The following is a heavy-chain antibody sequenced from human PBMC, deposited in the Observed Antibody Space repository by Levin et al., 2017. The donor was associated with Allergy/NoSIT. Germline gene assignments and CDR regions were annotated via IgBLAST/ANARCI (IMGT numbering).Heavy chain of an antibody. CDR2: ISYDGSNK. J-gene: IGHJ4*02. V-gene: IGHV3-30-3*01. CDR1: GFTFSSYA. CDR3: ARDLWFGELLDPPLDY. D-gene: IGHD3-10*01. Sequence: GGSLRLSCAASGFTFSSYAMHWVRQAPGKGLEWVAVISYDGSNKYYADSVKGRFTISRDNSKNTLYLQMNSLRAEDTAVYYCARDLWFGELLDPPLDYWGQGTLVTVSS.